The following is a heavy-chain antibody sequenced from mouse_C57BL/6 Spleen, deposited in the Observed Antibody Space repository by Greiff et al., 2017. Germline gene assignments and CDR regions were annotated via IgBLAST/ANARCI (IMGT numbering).Heavy chain of an antibody. D-gene: IGHD1-1*01. V-gene: IGHV5-17*01. Sequence: EVMLVESGGGLVKPGGSLKLSCAASGFTFSDYGMHWVRQAPEKGLEWVAYISSGSSTIYYADTVKGRFTISRDTAKNTLFLQMTSLRSEDTAMYYCAREHYYYGSSSLDYWGQGTTLTVSS. J-gene: IGHJ2*01. CDR2: ISSGSSTI. CDR3: AREHYYYGSSSLDY. CDR1: GFTFSDYG.